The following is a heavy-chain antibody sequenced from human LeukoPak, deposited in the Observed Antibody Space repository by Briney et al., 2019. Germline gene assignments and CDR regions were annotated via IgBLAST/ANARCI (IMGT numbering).Heavy chain of an antibody. D-gene: IGHD6-13*01. CDR1: GFTFSSYG. CDR2: IRYDGSNK. V-gene: IGHV3-30*02. CDR3: AKDSSSWPWVAHYFDY. J-gene: IGHJ4*02. Sequence: PGGSLRLSCAASGFTFSSYGMHWVRQAPGKGLEWVAFIRYDGSNKYYADSVKGRFTISRDNSKNTLYLQMNSLRAEDTAVYYCAKDSSSWPWVAHYFDYWGQGTLVTVSS.